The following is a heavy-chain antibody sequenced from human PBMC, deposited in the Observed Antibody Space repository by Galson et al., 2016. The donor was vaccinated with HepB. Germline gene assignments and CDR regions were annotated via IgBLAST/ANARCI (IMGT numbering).Heavy chain of an antibody. J-gene: IGHJ4*02. V-gene: IGHV4-39*07. CDR3: AKNGAYCSDY. D-gene: IGHD2-8*01. CDR2: VSPSGIT. CDR1: GASISSNTYF. Sequence: SETLSLTCTVSGASISSNTYFWGWLRQPPGKALEWIGAVSPSGITYYNPSLKSRVAMSADTSKNQFSLQLRSVTDADTAVYFCAKNGAYCSDYWGQGTLVTVSS.